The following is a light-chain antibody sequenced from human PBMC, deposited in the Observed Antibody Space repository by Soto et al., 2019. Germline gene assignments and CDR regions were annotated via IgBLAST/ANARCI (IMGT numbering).Light chain of an antibody. V-gene: IGLV2-14*03. CDR1: SSDIGAYNF. CDR3: TSWTTSTTMI. CDR2: DVN. Sequence: QSALTQPASVSGSPGQSITISCTGTSSDIGAYNFVSWYQQHPGKAPKLMLYDVNIRPSGVSNRFSGSKSGNTASLTISVLQAEDEADYYCTSWTTSTTMIFGGGTKLPS. J-gene: IGLJ2*01.